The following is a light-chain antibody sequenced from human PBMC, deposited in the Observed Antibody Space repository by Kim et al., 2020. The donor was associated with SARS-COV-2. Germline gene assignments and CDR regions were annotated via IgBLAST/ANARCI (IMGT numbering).Light chain of an antibody. CDR1: SSNIGANT. Sequence: QSVLTQPPSASGSPGQRVTISCSGGSSNIGANTVNWYQQLPGTAPKLLISRNHQRASGVPDRFSGSKSGTSASLAISGLQSEDEADYHCAAWDDSLNAYVFGTGTKVNVL. J-gene: IGLJ1*01. CDR3: AAWDDSLNAYV. V-gene: IGLV1-44*01. CDR2: RNH.